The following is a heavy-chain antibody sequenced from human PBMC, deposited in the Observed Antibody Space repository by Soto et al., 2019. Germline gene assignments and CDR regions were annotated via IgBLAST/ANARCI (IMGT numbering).Heavy chain of an antibody. CDR2: IIPIFGTA. D-gene: IGHD3-3*01. V-gene: IGHV1-69*12. Sequence: QVQLVQSGAEVKKPGSSVKVSCKASGGTFGSYAFSWVRQAPGQGLEWMGGIIPIFGTANYAQKFQGRVTLXADESTSTAYMELSSLRSEDTAVYYCARVRVRFLEWLGSEGWGQGTLVTVSS. CDR3: ARVRVRFLEWLGSEG. J-gene: IGHJ4*02. CDR1: GGTFGSYA.